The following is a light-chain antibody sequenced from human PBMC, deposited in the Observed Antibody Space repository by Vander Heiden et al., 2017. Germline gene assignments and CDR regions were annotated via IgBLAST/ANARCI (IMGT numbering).Light chain of an antibody. CDR3: QQYGSSPPTIT. CDR2: GAS. Sequence: EIVLTQSPCTLSLSPGERATLSCRASQSVSSSYLAWYQQKPGQAPRLLIYGASSRATGIPDRFSGSGSGTDFTLTISRLEPEDFAVYYCQQYGSSPPTITFGQGTRLEIK. CDR1: QSVSSSY. V-gene: IGKV3-20*01. J-gene: IGKJ5*01.